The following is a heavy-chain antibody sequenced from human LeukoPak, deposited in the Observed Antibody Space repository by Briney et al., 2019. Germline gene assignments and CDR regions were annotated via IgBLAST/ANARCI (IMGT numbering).Heavy chain of an antibody. J-gene: IGHJ4*02. Sequence: SETLSLTCSVSGGSISGYYWSWIRQPPGKGLEWIGYVYYTGSTNYNPSLKSRVTISGDTSKNQFSLKVFSVTAADTAVYYCARAPTVSVGYCSSVSCQADYWGQGTLVTVSS. CDR3: ARAPTVSVGYCSSVSCQADY. D-gene: IGHD2-2*01. CDR1: GGSISGYY. CDR2: VYYTGST. V-gene: IGHV4-59*01.